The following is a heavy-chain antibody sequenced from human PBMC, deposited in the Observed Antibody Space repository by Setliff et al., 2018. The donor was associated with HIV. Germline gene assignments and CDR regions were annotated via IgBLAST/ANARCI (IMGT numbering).Heavy chain of an antibody. J-gene: IGHJ4*02. CDR1: GETFNDYF. D-gene: IGHD1-26*01. CDR2: LNHSGNI. CDR3: ARGHGVYSGSYLAVYFDY. V-gene: IGHV4-34*01. Sequence: SETLSLTCAVYGETFNDYFWTWIRQSPGKGLEWIGELNHSGNINQNPSLKSGFTLSVDTSKNQFSLRLNSVTAADTAVYYCARGHGVYSGSYLAVYFDYWGQGTLVTVSS.